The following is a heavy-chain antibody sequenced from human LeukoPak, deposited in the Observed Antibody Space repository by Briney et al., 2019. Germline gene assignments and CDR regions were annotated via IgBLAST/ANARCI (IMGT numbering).Heavy chain of an antibody. CDR2: IETDGDEK. D-gene: IGHD5-12*01. V-gene: IGHV3-7*01. CDR3: ARDIPSGFYTPDY. J-gene: IGHJ4*02. CDR1: GKTVSVGG. Sequence: GSLLRPSSVAYGKTVSVGGMSLVKKDPGMGLEWVANIETDGDEKNYVDSVKGRFTISRDNARNSLYLQMSSLRVEDTAVYYCARDIPSGFYTPDYWGRGTLVTVSS.